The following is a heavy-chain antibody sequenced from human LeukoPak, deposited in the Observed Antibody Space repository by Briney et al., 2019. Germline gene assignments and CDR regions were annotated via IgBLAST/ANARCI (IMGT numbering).Heavy chain of an antibody. CDR1: GGTFSSCA. CDR3: ARSYCGGDCTYYYYGMDV. Sequence: ASVKVSCKASGGTFSSCAISWVRQAPGQGLEWMGGIIPIFGTANYAQKFQGRVTITADESTSTAYMELSSLRSEDTAVYYCARSYCGGDCTYYYYGMDVWGQGTTVTVSS. V-gene: IGHV1-69*13. CDR2: IIPIFGTA. J-gene: IGHJ6*02. D-gene: IGHD2-21*02.